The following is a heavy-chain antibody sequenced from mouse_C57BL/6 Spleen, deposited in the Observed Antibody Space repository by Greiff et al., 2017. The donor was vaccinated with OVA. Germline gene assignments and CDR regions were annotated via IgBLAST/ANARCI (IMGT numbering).Heavy chain of an antibody. Sequence: QVQLQQPGAELVKPGASVKVSCKASGYTFTSYWMHWVKQRPGQGLEWIGRIHPSDSDTNYNQKFKGKATLTVDKSSSTAYMQLSSLTSEDSAVYYCAMDYDYDEAMDYWGQGTSATVSS. J-gene: IGHJ4*01. D-gene: IGHD2-4*01. V-gene: IGHV1-74*01. CDR1: GYTFTSYW. CDR2: IHPSDSDT. CDR3: AMDYDYDEAMDY.